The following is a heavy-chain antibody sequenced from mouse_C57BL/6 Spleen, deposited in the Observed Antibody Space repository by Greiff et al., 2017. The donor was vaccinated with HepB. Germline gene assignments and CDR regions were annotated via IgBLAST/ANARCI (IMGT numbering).Heavy chain of an antibody. CDR1: GYAFSSAW. D-gene: IGHD1-1*01. Sequence: QVQLQQSGPELVKPGDSVKITCKATGYAFSSAWMNWVKRRTGEGLVWSGRIYPGDGDTNYNGKIKGKATLTADKSSSTAYMQLSGLTSEDSAVYFCARDLLLLYWGQGTTLTVSS. J-gene: IGHJ2*01. CDR2: IYPGDGDT. CDR3: ARDLLLLY. V-gene: IGHV1-82*01.